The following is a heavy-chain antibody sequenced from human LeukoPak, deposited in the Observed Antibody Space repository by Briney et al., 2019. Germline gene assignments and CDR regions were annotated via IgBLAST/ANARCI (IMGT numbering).Heavy chain of an antibody. V-gene: IGHV3-7*01. Sequence: GGSLRLSCAASGFTFSSYWMSWVRQAPGKGLEWVADIKQDGSEKYYVDSVKGRFTISRDNAKNSLYLQMNSLRAEDTAVYYCARGEYYYGSGSYFLGFDYWGQGTLVTVSS. D-gene: IGHD3-10*01. CDR2: IKQDGSEK. CDR3: ARGEYYYGSGSYFLGFDY. J-gene: IGHJ4*02. CDR1: GFTFSSYW.